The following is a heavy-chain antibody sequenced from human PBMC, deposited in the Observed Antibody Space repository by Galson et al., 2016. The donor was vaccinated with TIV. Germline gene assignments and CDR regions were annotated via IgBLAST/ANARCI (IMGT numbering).Heavy chain of an antibody. Sequence: SVKVSCKASGYTFTHYPIHWVRQAPGQRLEWMGWINAGNGNTKFSQKIQGRVTITTDTSASTAYMELTSLRSEDTAVYYCARPPYCGGDCYKYVRWGQGTLVTVSS. CDR2: INAGNGNT. CDR1: GYTFTHYP. V-gene: IGHV1-3*01. J-gene: IGHJ4*02. CDR3: ARPPYCGGDCYKYVR. D-gene: IGHD2-21*02.